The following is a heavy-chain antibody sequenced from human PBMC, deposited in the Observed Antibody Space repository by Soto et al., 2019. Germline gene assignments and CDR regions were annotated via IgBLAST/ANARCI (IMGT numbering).Heavy chain of an antibody. Sequence: GGSLRLSCAASGFTFSSYWMHWVRQAPGKGLVWVSRINSDGSSTSYAGSVKGRFTISRDNAKNTLYLQMNSLRAEDTAVYYCARDRASKMAGTATNYYYGMDVWGQGTTVTVSS. CDR3: ARDRASKMAGTATNYYYGMDV. CDR1: GFTFSSYW. D-gene: IGHD6-19*01. CDR2: INSDGSST. J-gene: IGHJ6*02. V-gene: IGHV3-74*01.